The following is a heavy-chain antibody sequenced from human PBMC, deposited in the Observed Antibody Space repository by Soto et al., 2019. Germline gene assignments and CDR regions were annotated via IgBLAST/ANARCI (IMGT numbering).Heavy chain of an antibody. J-gene: IGHJ6*03. D-gene: IGHD3-3*01. Sequence: ASVKVSCKASGYTFTSYGMSWVRQAPGQGLEWMGWISAYNGNTNYARKLQGRVTMTTDTSISTAYMELSSLRSDDTAVYYCARGMTIFGVAPFGGMKIYSYYMYVWGKGTTVTVSS. CDR1: GYTFTSYG. CDR2: ISAYNGNT. CDR3: ARGMTIFGVAPFGGMKIYSYYMYV. V-gene: IGHV1-18*01.